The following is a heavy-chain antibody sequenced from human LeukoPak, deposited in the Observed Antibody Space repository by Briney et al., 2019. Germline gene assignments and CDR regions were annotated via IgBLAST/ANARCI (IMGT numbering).Heavy chain of an antibody. CDR3: ARRVLGAKRSNPYDY. CDR2: INHSGST. D-gene: IGHD2-2*01. CDR1: GGSFSGYY. V-gene: IGHV4-34*01. Sequence: SETLSLTCAVYGGSFSGYYWSWIRQPPGKGLEWIGEINHSGSTNYNPSLKSRVTISVDTSKNQFSLKLSSVTAADTAVYYCARRVLGAKRSNPYDYFVQGTLVTVSS. J-gene: IGHJ4*02.